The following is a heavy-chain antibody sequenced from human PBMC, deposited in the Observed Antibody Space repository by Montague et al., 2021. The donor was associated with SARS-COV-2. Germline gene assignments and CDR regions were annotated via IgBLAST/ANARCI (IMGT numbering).Heavy chain of an antibody. CDR2: IYFSGSS. D-gene: IGHD2-15*01. CDR3: AGHRGGGLVVAAPNWFDP. Sequence: SETLSLTCTVSGGSVSSSGYYWGWIRQPPGKGLEWIGSIYFSGSSYYNPSLKSRVSISVDTSKNQFSLRLSSVTSADTAEYYCAGHRGGGLVVAAPNWFDPWGQGTLVTVSS. CDR1: GGSVSSSGYY. V-gene: IGHV4-39*01. J-gene: IGHJ5*02.